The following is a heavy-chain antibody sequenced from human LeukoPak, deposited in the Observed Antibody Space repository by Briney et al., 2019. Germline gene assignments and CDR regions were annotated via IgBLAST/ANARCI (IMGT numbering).Heavy chain of an antibody. CDR2: IYYSGST. CDR3: ARVYYDILTGPYYFDY. CDR1: GGSISSGDYY. Sequence: SQTLSLTCTASGGSISSGDYYWSWIRQPPGKGLEWIGYIYYSGSTYYNPSLKSRVTISVDTSKNQFSLKLSSVTAADTAVCYCARVYYDILTGPYYFDYWGQGTLVTVSS. J-gene: IGHJ4*02. D-gene: IGHD3-9*01. V-gene: IGHV4-30-4*01.